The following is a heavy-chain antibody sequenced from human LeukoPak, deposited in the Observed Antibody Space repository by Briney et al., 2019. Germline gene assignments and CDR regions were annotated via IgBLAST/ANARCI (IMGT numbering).Heavy chain of an antibody. D-gene: IGHD2-15*01. CDR2: ILYDGSNK. Sequence: GGSLRLSCAASGFTFSSYGMHWVRQAPGKGLEWVAVILYDGSNKYYTDSVKGRFTISRDNSKNTLYLQMNSLRAEDTAVYYCARAYCSGGSCWGGPFDPWGQGTLVTVSS. V-gene: IGHV3-33*01. CDR1: GFTFSSYG. CDR3: ARAYCSGGSCWGGPFDP. J-gene: IGHJ5*02.